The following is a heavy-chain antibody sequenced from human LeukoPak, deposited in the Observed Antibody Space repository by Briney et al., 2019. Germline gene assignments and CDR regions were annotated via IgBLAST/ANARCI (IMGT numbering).Heavy chain of an antibody. CDR1: GFTFSSYS. Sequence: GGSLRLSCAASGFTFSSYSMNWVRQAPGKGLEWVPAISGSGGSTYYADSVKGRFTISRDNSKNTLYLQMNSLRAEDTAVYYCAKPLSSGWYFFDYWGQGTLVTVSS. CDR3: AKPLSSGWYFFDY. V-gene: IGHV3-23*01. D-gene: IGHD6-19*01. J-gene: IGHJ4*02. CDR2: ISGSGGST.